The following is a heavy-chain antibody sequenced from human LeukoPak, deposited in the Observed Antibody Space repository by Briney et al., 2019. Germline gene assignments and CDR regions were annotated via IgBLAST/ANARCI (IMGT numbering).Heavy chain of an antibody. V-gene: IGHV4-4*07. CDR2: IYTSGST. D-gene: IGHD6-13*01. Sequence: SETLSLTCTVSGGSISSYYWSWIRQPAGKGLEWIGRIYTSGSTNYNPSLKSRVTMSVDTSKNQFSLKLGSVTAADTAVYYCARSGYSSSWYEYWGQGTLVTVSS. CDR1: GGSISSYY. J-gene: IGHJ4*02. CDR3: ARSGYSSSWYEY.